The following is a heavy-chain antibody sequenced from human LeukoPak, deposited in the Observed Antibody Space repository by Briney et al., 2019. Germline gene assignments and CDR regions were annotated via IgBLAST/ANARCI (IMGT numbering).Heavy chain of an antibody. J-gene: IGHJ4*02. Sequence: PSETLSLTCAVYGGSFSGYYWSWIRQPPGKGLEWIGYIYYSGSTNYNPSLKSRVTISVDTSKNQFSLKLSSVTAADTAVYYCARGLWGPYYFDYWGQGTLVTVSS. D-gene: IGHD2-21*01. CDR3: ARGLWGPYYFDY. V-gene: IGHV4-59*01. CDR1: GGSFSGYY. CDR2: IYYSGST.